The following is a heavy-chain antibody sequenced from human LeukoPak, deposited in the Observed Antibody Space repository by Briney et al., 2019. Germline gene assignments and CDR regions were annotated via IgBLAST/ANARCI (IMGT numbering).Heavy chain of an antibody. D-gene: IGHD5-12*01. Sequence: GGSLRLSCAASGFTFSSYSMNWVRQAPGKGLEWVSSISSSSSYIYYADSVKGRFTISRDNAKNSLYLQMNSLRAEDTAVYYCARAGSGYEDGFDYWGQGTLVTVSS. CDR1: GFTFSSYS. CDR3: ARAGSGYEDGFDY. V-gene: IGHV3-21*01. J-gene: IGHJ4*02. CDR2: ISSSSSYI.